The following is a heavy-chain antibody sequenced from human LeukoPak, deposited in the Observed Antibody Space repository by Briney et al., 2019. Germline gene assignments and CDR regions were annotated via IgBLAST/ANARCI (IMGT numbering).Heavy chain of an antibody. Sequence: SETLSLTCAVYGGSFSGYYWSWIRQPPGKGLEWIGEINHSGSTNYNPSLKTRVTISVDRSKNQFSLKLSSVTAADTAVYYCARFRGYSRGKGAFDIWRQGTMVTVSS. V-gene: IGHV4-34*01. J-gene: IGHJ3*02. CDR2: INHSGST. CDR3: ARFRGYSRGKGAFDI. D-gene: IGHD5-18*01. CDR1: GGSFSGYY.